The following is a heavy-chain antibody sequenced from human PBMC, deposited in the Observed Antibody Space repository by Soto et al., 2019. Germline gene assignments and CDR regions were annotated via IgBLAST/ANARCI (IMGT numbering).Heavy chain of an antibody. CDR2: ISYDGSNK. CDR1: GFTFSSYG. Sequence: PGGSLRLSCAASGFTFSSYGMHWVRQAPGKGLEWVAVISYDGSNKYYADSVKGRFTISRDNSKNTLYLQMNSLRAEDTAVYYCAKKDTGMVFYYYYGMDVWGQGTTVTVSS. J-gene: IGHJ6*02. V-gene: IGHV3-30*18. D-gene: IGHD5-18*01. CDR3: AKKDTGMVFYYYYGMDV.